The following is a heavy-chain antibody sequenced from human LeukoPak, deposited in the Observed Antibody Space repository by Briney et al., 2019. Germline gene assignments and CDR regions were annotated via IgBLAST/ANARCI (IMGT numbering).Heavy chain of an antibody. V-gene: IGHV5-51*01. CDR1: GYSFTSYW. Sequence: GESLKISCKGSGYSFTSYWIGWGRQLAGRGLEWMGIIYPGDSDTRYSPSLQGQVTISADKSISTAYLQWSSLKASDTAMYYCARLGGYSYGPGQPGWFDPWGQGTLVTVSS. D-gene: IGHD5-18*01. J-gene: IGHJ5*02. CDR2: IYPGDSDT. CDR3: ARLGGYSYGPGQPGWFDP.